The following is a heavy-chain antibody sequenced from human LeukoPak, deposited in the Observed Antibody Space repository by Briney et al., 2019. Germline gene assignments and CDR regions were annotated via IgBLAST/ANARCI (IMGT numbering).Heavy chain of an antibody. V-gene: IGHV3-66*01. CDR1: GFTVSSNY. D-gene: IGHD1-26*01. CDR3: ARDSSGSYLFDY. Sequence: GGSLRLSCAASGFTVSSNYMSWVRQAPGKGLEWVSVIYSGGSTYYADSVKGRFTISRDNSKNTLYLQMNSLRAEDTAVYYCARDSSGSYLFDYWGQGTLVTVSS. CDR2: IYSGGST. J-gene: IGHJ4*02.